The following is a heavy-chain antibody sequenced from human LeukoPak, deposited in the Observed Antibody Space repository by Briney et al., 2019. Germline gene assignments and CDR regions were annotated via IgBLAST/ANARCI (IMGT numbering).Heavy chain of an antibody. J-gene: IGHJ4*02. V-gene: IGHV3-23*01. CDR2: ISGSGSRT. CDR3: AKPSLIVGATVGFDY. D-gene: IGHD1-26*01. Sequence: GGSLRLSCAASAFTFSSYAMSWVRQAPGKGLEWVSAISGSGSRTYYADSVRGRFTISRDNSKNTLYLQMNSLRAEDTAVYYCAKPSLIVGATVGFDYWGQGTLVTVSS. CDR1: AFTFSSYA.